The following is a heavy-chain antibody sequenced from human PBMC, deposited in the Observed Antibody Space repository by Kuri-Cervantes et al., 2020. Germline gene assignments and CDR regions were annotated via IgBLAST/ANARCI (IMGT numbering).Heavy chain of an antibody. V-gene: IGHV5-51*01. J-gene: IGHJ3*02. CDR1: GYSFTSYW. CDR3: AREMSYDYVWVSYRDAFDI. CDR2: IYPGDSDT. D-gene: IGHD3-16*02. Sequence: GGSLRLSCKGSGYSFTSYWIGWVRQMPGKGLEWMGIIYPGDSDTRYSPSFQGQVTISADKSISTAYLQWSSLKASDTAMYYCAREMSYDYVWVSYRDAFDIWGQGTMVTVSS.